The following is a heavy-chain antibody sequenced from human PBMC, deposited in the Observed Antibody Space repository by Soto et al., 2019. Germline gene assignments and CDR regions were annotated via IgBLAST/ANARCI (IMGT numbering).Heavy chain of an antibody. D-gene: IGHD3-3*01. J-gene: IGHJ6*02. V-gene: IGHV4-61*01. CDR3: ARDQYDFRSGSYYYAMEV. Sequence: SETLSLTCTVSCGSVSTARHYWSWIRQTPGKRLEWIGYLYYPGSTNYSPSLKGRVTMSVVTSRDQVSRRLRSVTRADTAVYYCARDQYDFRSGSYYYAMEVWGQGTKVTVSS. CDR2: LYYPGST. CDR1: CGSVSTARHY.